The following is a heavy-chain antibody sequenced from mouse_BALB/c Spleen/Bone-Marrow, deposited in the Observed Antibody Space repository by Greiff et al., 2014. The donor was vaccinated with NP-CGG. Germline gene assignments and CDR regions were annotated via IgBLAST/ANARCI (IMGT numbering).Heavy chain of an antibody. CDR2: IDPANGNT. D-gene: IGHD1-1*01. V-gene: IGHV14-3*02. CDR1: GFKIKDTY. Sequence: EVKLMESGAELVKPGASVKLSCTASGFKIKDTYMYWVKQRPEQGLEWIGRIDPANGNTKYDPKFQDKATINADTSSHTAYLQLSSLTSEDTAVYFCSRFYYGSSLFAYWGQGTLVTVSA. CDR3: SRFYYGSSLFAY. J-gene: IGHJ3*01.